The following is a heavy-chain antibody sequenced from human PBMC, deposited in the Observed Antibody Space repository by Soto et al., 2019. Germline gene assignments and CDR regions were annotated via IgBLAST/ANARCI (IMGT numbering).Heavy chain of an antibody. CDR1: ADSISRGAAGSY. V-gene: IGHV4-31*01. CDR3: ASGHDANKVRY. J-gene: IGHJ4*02. Sequence: QVQLQESGPGLVRPSQTLSLNCTVSADSISRGAAGSYWTWIRQVPGKGLEWVGYIYYNGKTYYNPSLKSLPTISIEPSDNQFSLKLTSVTAADTAIYFCASGHDANKVRYWGQGTLVTVSS. D-gene: IGHD1-1*01. CDR2: IYYNGKT.